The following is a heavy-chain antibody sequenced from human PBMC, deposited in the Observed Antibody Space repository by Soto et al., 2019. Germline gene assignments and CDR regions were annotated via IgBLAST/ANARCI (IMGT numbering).Heavy chain of an antibody. J-gene: IGHJ6*02. CDR3: AREVGHMDV. CDR2: VSPYNGDT. Sequence: ASVKVSCKASGYTFTTYGVNWVRQAPVQGLEWMGWVSPYNGDTTYAQNFQGRVTMTTDTSTRTAYMELRSLRSDDTAVYYCAREVGHMDVWGQGTTVTVSS. D-gene: IGHD2-2*01. V-gene: IGHV1-18*04. CDR1: GYTFTTYG.